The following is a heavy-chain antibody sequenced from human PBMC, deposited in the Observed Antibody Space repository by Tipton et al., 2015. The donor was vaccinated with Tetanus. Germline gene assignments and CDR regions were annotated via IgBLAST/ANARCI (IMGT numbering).Heavy chain of an antibody. CDR1: GASISSNTYY. Sequence: GLVKPSGTLSLTCTVSGASISSNTYYWGWIRQPPGKGLEWIASVSYSGSTYYNPSLKSRVTMSLDTSKNQFSVRLTSVTAADTAVYYCAGVTAQRTELYFDHWGQGTLVTVSS. D-gene: IGHD6-13*01. V-gene: IGHV4-39*01. CDR3: AGVTAQRTELYFDH. CDR2: VSYSGST. J-gene: IGHJ4*02.